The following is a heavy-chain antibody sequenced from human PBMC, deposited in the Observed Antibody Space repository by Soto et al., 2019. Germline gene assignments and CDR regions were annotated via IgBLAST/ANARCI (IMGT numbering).Heavy chain of an antibody. CDR2: ISAYNGNT. V-gene: IGHV1-18*01. D-gene: IGHD6-13*01. CDR1: GYTFSSYG. Sequence: QVQLVQCGAEVKKPGASVKVSCKASGYTFSSYGISWVRQAPGQGLEWMGWISAYNGNTKYAQKQQGRVTMTTDTSTSTAYMEVRSLRSDDTAVYYCARSIAAAVDLDYWGQGTLVTVSS. CDR3: ARSIAAAVDLDY. J-gene: IGHJ4*02.